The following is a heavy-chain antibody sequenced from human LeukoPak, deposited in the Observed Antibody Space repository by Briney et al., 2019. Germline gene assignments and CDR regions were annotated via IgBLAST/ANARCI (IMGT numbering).Heavy chain of an antibody. CDR1: GVSINLYY. J-gene: IGHJ6*02. D-gene: IGHD6-19*01. V-gene: IGHV4-4*07. Sequence: SETLSLTCAVSGVSINLYYWNWVRQPAGKGLEWIGRMYAGGNTNYNPSLKSRVSMSVDTSKNLFFLNLDSVTAADTAVYFCARDNNGWPPKLYSMDVWGQGTTVTVSS. CDR3: ARDNNGWPPKLYSMDV. CDR2: MYAGGNT.